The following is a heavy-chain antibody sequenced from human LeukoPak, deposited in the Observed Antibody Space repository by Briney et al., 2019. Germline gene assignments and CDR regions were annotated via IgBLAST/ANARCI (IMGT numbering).Heavy chain of an antibody. V-gene: IGHV3-21*01. D-gene: IGHD2-2*03. J-gene: IGHJ4*02. Sequence: TGGSLRLSCAASGFPFSDYSMNWIRQAPGKGLEWVSSISSTSNSYIYYADSVEGRFTISRDNAKNSLYLQMNSLRAEDTAVYFCARGRSGYCSTTSCSRPPDYWGQGTLVTVSS. CDR1: GFPFSDYS. CDR2: ISSTSNSYI. CDR3: ARGRSGYCSTTSCSRPPDY.